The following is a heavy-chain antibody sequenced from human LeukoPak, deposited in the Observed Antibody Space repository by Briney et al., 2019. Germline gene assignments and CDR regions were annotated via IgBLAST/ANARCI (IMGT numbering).Heavy chain of an antibody. CDR1: GYTFTGYY. J-gene: IGHJ3*02. CDR3: AREILRFDI. Sequence: ASVKVSCKASGYTFTGYYTHWVRQAPGQGLEWMGWINTDSGNPTYAQGFTGRFVFSLDSSVSTAYLQISNLMPEDTAEYYCAREILRFDIWGQGTMVIVSS. V-gene: IGHV7-4-1*02. CDR2: INTDSGNP.